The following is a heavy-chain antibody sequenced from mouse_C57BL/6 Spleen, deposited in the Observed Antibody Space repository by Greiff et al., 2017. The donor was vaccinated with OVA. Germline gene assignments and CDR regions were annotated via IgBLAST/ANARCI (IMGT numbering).Heavy chain of an antibody. CDR1: GYAFSSSW. D-gene: IGHD2-5*01. J-gene: IGHJ4*01. Sequence: VQLQQSGPELVKPGASVKISCKASGYAFSSSWMNWVKQRPGKGLEWIGRIYPGDGDTNYNGKFKGKATLTADKSSSTAYMQLSSLTSEDSAVYVCARDGSNYYAMDYWGQGTSVTVSS. CDR2: IYPGDGDT. CDR3: ARDGSNYYAMDY. V-gene: IGHV1-82*01.